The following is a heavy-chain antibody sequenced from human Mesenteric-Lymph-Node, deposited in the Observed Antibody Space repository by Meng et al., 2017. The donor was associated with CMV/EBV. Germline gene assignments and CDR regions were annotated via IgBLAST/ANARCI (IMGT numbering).Heavy chain of an antibody. Sequence: CTASVSTFGSPGISWVRQAPGQGLEWMGWISAYNCNTNYAHKLQGRVTITTDTSTSTAYMELRSLTSDDTAVYYCARDGTTGATGAYWGQGTLVTVSS. V-gene: IGHV1-18*04. CDR2: ISAYNCNT. J-gene: IGHJ4*02. CDR3: ARDGTTGATGAY. CDR1: VSTFGSPG. D-gene: IGHD1-1*01.